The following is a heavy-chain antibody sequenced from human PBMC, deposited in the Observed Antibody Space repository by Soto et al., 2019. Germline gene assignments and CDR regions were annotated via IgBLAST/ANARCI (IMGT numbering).Heavy chain of an antibody. V-gene: IGHV4-34*01. CDR2: INHSGST. CDR1: GGSFSGYY. Sequence: PSETLSLTCAVYGGSFSGYYWSWIRQPPGKGLEWIGEINHSGSTNYNPSLKSRVTISVDTSKNQFSLKLSSVTAADTAVYYCARPPPDCSSTSCISGHWFDPWGQGTLVTVSS. CDR3: ARPPPDCSSTSCISGHWFDP. J-gene: IGHJ5*02. D-gene: IGHD2-2*01.